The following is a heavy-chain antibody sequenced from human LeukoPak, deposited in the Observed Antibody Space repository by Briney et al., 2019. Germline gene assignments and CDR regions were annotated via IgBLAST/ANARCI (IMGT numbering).Heavy chain of an antibody. Sequence: PSQTLSLTCAVSGGSISSGGYSWSWIRQPPGKGLEWIGYIYHSGSTYYNPSLKGRVTISVDRSKNQFSLKLSSVTAADTAVYYCASDYDSSGYLLWGQGTMVTVSS. D-gene: IGHD3-22*01. J-gene: IGHJ3*01. CDR2: IYHSGST. CDR3: ASDYDSSGYLL. CDR1: GGSISSGGYS. V-gene: IGHV4-30-2*01.